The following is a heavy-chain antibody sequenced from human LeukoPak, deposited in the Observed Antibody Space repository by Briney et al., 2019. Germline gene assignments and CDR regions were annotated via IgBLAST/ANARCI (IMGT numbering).Heavy chain of an antibody. V-gene: IGHV1-8*03. J-gene: IGHJ4*02. Sequence: ASVEVSCKASGYTFTSYDINWVRQATGQGLEWMGWMNPNSGNTGYAQKFQGRVTITRNTSISTAYMELSRLRSDDTAVYYCATLWFGELGDYWGQGTLVTVSS. CDR2: MNPNSGNT. CDR1: GYTFTSYD. D-gene: IGHD3-10*01. CDR3: ATLWFGELGDY.